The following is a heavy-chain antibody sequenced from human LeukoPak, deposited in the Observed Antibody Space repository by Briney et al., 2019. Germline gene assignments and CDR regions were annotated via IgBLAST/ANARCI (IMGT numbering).Heavy chain of an antibody. D-gene: IGHD3/OR15-3a*01. V-gene: IGHV3-21*01. CDR1: GFTFSSYS. J-gene: IGHJ4*02. CDR2: ISSSSSYI. Sequence: GGSLRLSCAASGFTFSSYSMNWVRQAPGKGLEWVSSISSSSSYIYYADSVKGRFTISKDNAKNSLYLQMNSLRAEDMAVYYCARDAGTGFDYWGQGILVIVSS. CDR3: ARDAGTGFDY.